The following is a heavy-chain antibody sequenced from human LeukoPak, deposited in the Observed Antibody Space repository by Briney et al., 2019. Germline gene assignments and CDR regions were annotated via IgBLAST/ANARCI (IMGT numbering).Heavy chain of an antibody. CDR2: INPSGGST. CDR1: GYTFTSHY. J-gene: IGHJ6*03. CDR3: ARAGLSNFRYYYHMDV. V-gene: IGHV1-46*01. Sequence: GASVKVSCKASGYTFTSHYIYWVRQAPGQGLEWMGVINPSGGSTNYAQKFQGRVSTTRDTSMSTVYMELSSLRSEDTAVYYCARAGLSNFRYYYHMDVWGKGTTVTVSS. D-gene: IGHD4-11*01.